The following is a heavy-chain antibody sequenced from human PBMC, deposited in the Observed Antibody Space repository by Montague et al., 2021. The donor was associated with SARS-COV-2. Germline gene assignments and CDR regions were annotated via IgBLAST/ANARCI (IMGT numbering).Heavy chain of an antibody. CDR2: IDWDDDK. CDR1: GFSLSTSGMC. CDR3: ARTPYYYDSSGYYYGAFDI. J-gene: IGHJ3*02. V-gene: IGHV2-70*11. D-gene: IGHD3-22*01. Sequence: PALGKPTQTLTLTCTFSGFSLSTSGMCVSWIRQPPGKALEWLARIDWDDDKYYSTSLKTRLTISKDTSKNQVVLTVTNMDPVDTATYYCARTPYYYDSSGYYYGAFDIWGQGTMVTVSS.